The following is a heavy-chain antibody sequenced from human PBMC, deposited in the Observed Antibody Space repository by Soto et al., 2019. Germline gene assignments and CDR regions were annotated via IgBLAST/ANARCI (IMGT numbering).Heavy chain of an antibody. J-gene: IGHJ4*02. Sequence: QVQLQESGPGLVKPSETLSLTCTVSGGSVSSGSYYWNWIRQPPGKGLEWIGYIYFSGSTNYNPSLTSRVTISLDTSKNQFSLKLSSVSAPDTAVYYCARAPYRSPLEYWGQGTLVTVFS. CDR3: ARAPYRSPLEY. D-gene: IGHD3-3*01. V-gene: IGHV4-61*01. CDR1: GGSVSSGSYY. CDR2: IYFSGST.